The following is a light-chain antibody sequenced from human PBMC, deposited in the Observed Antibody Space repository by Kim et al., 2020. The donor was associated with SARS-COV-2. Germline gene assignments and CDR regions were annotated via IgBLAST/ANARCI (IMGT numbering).Light chain of an antibody. CDR2: DVP. CDR3: QQYHSFGIT. V-gene: IGKV1-5*01. CDR1: QSISSW. Sequence: AAVGDIVTITWRASQSISSWWAWYQQKAGKAPRLLSYDVPTLKSGVPSRFSGSGSGTEFTLTISSLQPDDFATYYCQQYHSFGITFGQRKRLEIK. J-gene: IGKJ5*01.